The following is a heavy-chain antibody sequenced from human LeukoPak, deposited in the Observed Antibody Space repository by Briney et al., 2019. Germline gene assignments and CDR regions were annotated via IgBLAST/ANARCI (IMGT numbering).Heavy chain of an antibody. CDR2: IKRDGSEK. Sequence: PGGSLRLSCAASGFTFSSYWMGWVRQAPGKGLEWVANIKRDGSEKYYGDSVKGRFTVSRDNAKNSLYLQMNSLRAEDTAVYYCARDKEAAVDFWSGYYPLWGQGTLVIFSS. J-gene: IGHJ4*02. V-gene: IGHV3-7*01. CDR3: ARDKEAAVDFWSGYYPL. D-gene: IGHD3-3*01. CDR1: GFTFSSYW.